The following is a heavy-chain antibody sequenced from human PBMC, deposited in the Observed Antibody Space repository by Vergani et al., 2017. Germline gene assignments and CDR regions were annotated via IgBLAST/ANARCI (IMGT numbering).Heavy chain of an antibody. CDR1: GFSFNSYW. CDR2: ISSSSSYI. Sequence: VQLVESGGGVVQPGGSLRLSCSASGFSFNSYWMHWVRQVPGKGLLWVSSISSSSSYIHYSDSLKGRFTISRDNAKSSLYLQMNSLRAEDSAVYYCARDAIRYCSGFSCYSAYYFDYWGQGTLVTVSS. J-gene: IGHJ4*02. CDR3: ARDAIRYCSGFSCYSAYYFDY. V-gene: IGHV3-21*01. D-gene: IGHD2-15*01.